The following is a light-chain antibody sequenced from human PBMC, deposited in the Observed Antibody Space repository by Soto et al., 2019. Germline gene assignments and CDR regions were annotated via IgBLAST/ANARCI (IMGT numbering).Light chain of an antibody. J-gene: IGKJ1*01. CDR3: QQYRT. CDR2: GAS. Sequence: EIVLTQSPGTLSLSPGERATLSCRASQSVSSSYLAWYQQKPDQAPRLLIYGASSRATGIPDRFSGSGSRTDFTLTISRLEPEDFAVYFCQQYRTFGQGTKVDIK. CDR1: QSVSSSY. V-gene: IGKV3-20*01.